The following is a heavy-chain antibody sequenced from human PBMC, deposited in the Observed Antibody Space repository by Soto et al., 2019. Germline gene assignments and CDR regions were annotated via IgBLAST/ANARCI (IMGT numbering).Heavy chain of an antibody. CDR1: GFTFSSYG. V-gene: IGHV3-30*18. D-gene: IGHD2-2*01. Sequence: QVQLVESGGGVVQPGRSLRLSCAASGFTFSSYGMHWVRQAPGKGLEWVAVISYDGSNKYYADSVKGRFTISRDNSKNTRYLQMNSLRAEDTAVYYCAKERTSCYPYWGQGTLVTVSS. J-gene: IGHJ4*02. CDR3: AKERTSCYPY. CDR2: ISYDGSNK.